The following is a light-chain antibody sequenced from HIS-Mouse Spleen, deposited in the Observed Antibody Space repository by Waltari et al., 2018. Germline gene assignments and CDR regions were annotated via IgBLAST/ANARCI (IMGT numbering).Light chain of an antibody. CDR1: ALPKNS. J-gene: IGLJ2*01. CDR2: EDS. CDR3: YSTDSSGNHRV. V-gene: IGLV3-10*01. Sequence: SYELTQPPSVSVSPGQTATITCSGDALPKNSAYWYQQKSGQAPVLVIYEDSKRPSGIPERFSGSSSGTMATLTISGAQVEDEADYYCYSTDSSGNHRVFGGGTKLTVL.